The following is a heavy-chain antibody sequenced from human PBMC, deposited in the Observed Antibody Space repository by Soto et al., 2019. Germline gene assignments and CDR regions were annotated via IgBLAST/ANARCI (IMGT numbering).Heavy chain of an antibody. D-gene: IGHD3-3*01. Sequence: ASVKVSCKASGGTFSSYAISWVRQAPGQGLEWMGGIIPIFGTANYAQKFQGRVTITADESTSTAYMELSSLRSEDTAVYYCARSHVLRFLEWHYYFDYWGQGTLVTVSS. J-gene: IGHJ4*02. V-gene: IGHV1-69*13. CDR3: ARSHVLRFLEWHYYFDY. CDR2: IIPIFGTA. CDR1: GGTFSSYA.